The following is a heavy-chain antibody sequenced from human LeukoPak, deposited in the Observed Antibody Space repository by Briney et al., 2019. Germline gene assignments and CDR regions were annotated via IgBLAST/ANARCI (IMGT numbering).Heavy chain of an antibody. Sequence: SETLSLTCTVSGGSVSSGSYYWSWIRQPPGKGLEWIGYIYYSGSTNYNPSLKSRVTISVDTSKNQFSLKLSSVTTADTAVYYCARAGYSGSRGMDVWGQGTTVIVSS. CDR1: GGSVSSGSYY. D-gene: IGHD1-26*01. CDR2: IYYSGST. CDR3: ARAGYSGSRGMDV. V-gene: IGHV4-61*01. J-gene: IGHJ6*02.